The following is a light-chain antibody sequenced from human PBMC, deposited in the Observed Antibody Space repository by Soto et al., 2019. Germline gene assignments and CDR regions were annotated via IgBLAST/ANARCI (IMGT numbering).Light chain of an antibody. CDR3: SSCTSSSTPYV. V-gene: IGLV2-14*01. J-gene: IGLJ1*01. Sequence: QSALTQPASVSGSPGQSITISCTGTSSDVGGYNYVSWYQQHPGKAPKLMIYDVSNRPSGVSNRFSGSKSGNTASLTISGLQAEDEADYYCSSCTSSSTPYVFGTGTQVTVL. CDR2: DVS. CDR1: SSDVGGYNY.